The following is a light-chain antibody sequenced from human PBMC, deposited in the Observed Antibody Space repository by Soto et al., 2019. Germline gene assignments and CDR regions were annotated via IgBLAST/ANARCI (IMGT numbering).Light chain of an antibody. CDR1: PSVSSSY. CDR3: QQYGSSPPIYT. Sequence: EIVLTQSPGTLPLSPGERATLSCRASPSVSSSYLAWYQQKPGQPPRLLIYGASSRATGIPDRFSGSGSGTDFTLTIIRLEAEDFAVYYCQQYGSSPPIYTFGEGTKLEIK. V-gene: IGKV3-20*01. CDR2: GAS. J-gene: IGKJ2*01.